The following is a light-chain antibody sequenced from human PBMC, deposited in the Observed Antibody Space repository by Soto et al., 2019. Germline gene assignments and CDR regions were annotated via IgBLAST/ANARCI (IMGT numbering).Light chain of an antibody. CDR1: QSVSSTY. Sequence: IVLTQSPGTLSSSPGQRATLSCRASQSVSSTYLAWFQQKAGQAPRLLIYGASTRATGIPDRFSGSGSGTDFTLTISGLEPEDFALYYCQQYGVTPPNTFGGGTKVDIK. J-gene: IGKJ4*01. CDR2: GAS. CDR3: QQYGVTPPNT. V-gene: IGKV3-20*01.